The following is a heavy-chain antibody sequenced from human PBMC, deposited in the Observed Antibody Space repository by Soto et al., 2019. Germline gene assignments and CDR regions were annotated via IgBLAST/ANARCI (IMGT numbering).Heavy chain of an antibody. D-gene: IGHD3-3*01. V-gene: IGHV3-9*01. CDR3: AKGSGGGTIFGVALDL. Sequence: EVQLVESGGGLVQPGGSLRLSCAASGFTFDHYAMHWVRQAPGKGLEWVGGISWNSNSIGYVDSVKGRFTISRDSAKNSLYLQMNILRIEDTALYFCAKGSGGGTIFGVALDLWGQGALVTVSS. CDR1: GFTFDHYA. J-gene: IGHJ5*02. CDR2: ISWNSNSI.